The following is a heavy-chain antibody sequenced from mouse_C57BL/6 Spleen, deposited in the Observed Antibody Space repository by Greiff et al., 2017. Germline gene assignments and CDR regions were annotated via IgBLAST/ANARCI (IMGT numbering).Heavy chain of an antibody. CDR3: ARGGGIYWYFDV. Sequence: VQLQQSGPELVKPGASVKISCKASGYPFTGYYMNWVKQSPEKSLEWIGEINPSTGGTTYNQKFKAKATLTVDKSSSTAYMQRKSLTSEDSAVYYCARGGGIYWYFDVWGTGTTVTVSS. V-gene: IGHV1-42*01. CDR1: GYPFTGYY. J-gene: IGHJ1*03. CDR2: INPSTGGT.